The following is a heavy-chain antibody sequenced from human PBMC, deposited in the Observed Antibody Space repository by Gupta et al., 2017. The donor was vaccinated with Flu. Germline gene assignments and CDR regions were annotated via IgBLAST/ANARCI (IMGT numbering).Heavy chain of an antibody. CDR1: GYRFASYW. D-gene: IGHD2-8*01. V-gene: IGHV5-51*01. CDR2: IYPGDSDI. CDR3: ARQAGGDGYIVLDS. J-gene: IGHJ4*02. Sequence: EVQLVQSGAEVKKPGESLKISCKGSGYRFASYWIAWVRQMPGKGLEWMGIIYPGDSDIRYSPSFQGQVTISVDKSISTAYLQWSSLRASDTAMYYCARQAGGDGYIVLDSWGQGTLVTVSP.